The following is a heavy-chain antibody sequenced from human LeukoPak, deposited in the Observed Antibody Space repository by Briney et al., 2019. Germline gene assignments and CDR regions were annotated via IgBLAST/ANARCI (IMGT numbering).Heavy chain of an antibody. CDR2: ISYDGSNK. J-gene: IGHJ4*02. V-gene: IGHV3-30*18. Sequence: SGGSLRLSCAASGFTFSSYGMHWVRQAPGKGLEWVAVISYDGSNKYYADSVKGRFTISRDNSKNTLYLQMNSLRAEDTAVYYCAKDQVRSQGYFDYWGQGTLVTVSS. D-gene: IGHD3-10*01. CDR1: GFTFSSYG. CDR3: AKDQVRSQGYFDY.